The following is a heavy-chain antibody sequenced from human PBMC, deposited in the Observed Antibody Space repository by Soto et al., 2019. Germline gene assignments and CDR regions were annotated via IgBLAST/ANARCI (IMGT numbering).Heavy chain of an antibody. CDR3: ATKASQFDFWSGSRAFDI. V-gene: IGHV1-24*01. D-gene: IGHD3-3*01. J-gene: IGHJ3*02. CDR2: FDPEDGET. CDR1: GYTLTELS. Sequence: ASVKVSCKVSGYTLTELSMHWARQAPGKGLEWMGGFDPEDGETIYAQKFQGRVTMTEDTSTDTAYMELSSLRSEDTAVYYCATKASQFDFWSGSRAFDIWGQGTMVTVSS.